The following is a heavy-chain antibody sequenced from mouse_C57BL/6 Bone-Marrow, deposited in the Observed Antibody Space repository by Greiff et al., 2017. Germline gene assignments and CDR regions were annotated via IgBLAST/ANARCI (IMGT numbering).Heavy chain of an antibody. CDR1: GYTFTSYW. CDR3: ARSGPLGRSFDY. V-gene: IGHV1-55*01. CDR2: IYPTSGRT. Sequence: QVHVKQPGAELVKPGASVKMSCKASGYTFTSYWITCVKQRPGQGLEWIGDIYPTSGRTNYNEKFKSKAILTVDTSSNTAYMQLSSLTSEDSAVFYCARSGPLGRSFDYWGQGTTLTVSS. D-gene: IGHD4-1*01. J-gene: IGHJ2*01.